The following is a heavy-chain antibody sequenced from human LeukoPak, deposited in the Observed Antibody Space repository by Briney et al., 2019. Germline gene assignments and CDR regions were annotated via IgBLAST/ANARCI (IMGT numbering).Heavy chain of an antibody. CDR1: GFTFSSYG. Sequence: GGSLRLSCEASGFTFSSYGMHWVRQAPGKGLEWVAVIWYDGGDKYYADSVKGRFSISRDNSKNTLYLQMNSLRAEDTAVYYCARELPPVVNFYFDSWGQGTLVTVSS. D-gene: IGHD3-22*01. J-gene: IGHJ4*02. V-gene: IGHV3-33*01. CDR3: ARELPPVVNFYFDS. CDR2: IWYDGGDK.